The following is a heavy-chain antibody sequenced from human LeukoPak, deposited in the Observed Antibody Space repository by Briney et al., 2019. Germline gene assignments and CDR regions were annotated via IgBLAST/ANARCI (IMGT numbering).Heavy chain of an antibody. CDR1: GFTFSTFA. J-gene: IGHJ4*02. Sequence: GGSLRLSCAASGFTFSTFAMIWVRQPPGKGLEWVSSIFPSGGEIHYADSVKGRFTISRDNSKNTLYLQMNSLRAEDTAVYYCARRAGAYSHPYDYWGQGTLVTVSS. CDR3: ARRAGAYSHPYDY. V-gene: IGHV3-23*01. D-gene: IGHD4/OR15-4a*01. CDR2: IFPSGGEI.